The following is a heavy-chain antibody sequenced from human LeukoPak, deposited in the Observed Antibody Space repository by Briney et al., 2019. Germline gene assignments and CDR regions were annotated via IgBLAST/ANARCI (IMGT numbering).Heavy chain of an antibody. CDR3: ARSGYSGYDLSRLYNWSDP. Sequence: GESLKISCKGSGYSFTTYWIGWVRQMPGKGLEWMGIIYPGDSDTRYSPSFQGQVTISADKSISTAYLQWSSLKASDTAMYYCARSGYSGYDLSRLYNWSDPWGQGTLVTVSS. CDR2: IYPGDSDT. D-gene: IGHD5-12*01. CDR1: GYSFTTYW. J-gene: IGHJ5*02. V-gene: IGHV5-51*01.